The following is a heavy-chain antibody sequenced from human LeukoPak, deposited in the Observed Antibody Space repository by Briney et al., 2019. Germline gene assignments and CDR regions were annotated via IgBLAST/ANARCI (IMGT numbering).Heavy chain of an antibody. V-gene: IGHV3-53*01. CDR2: IYSGGST. CDR3: AKDGLNYFDY. J-gene: IGHJ4*02. D-gene: IGHD4/OR15-4a*01. Sequence: GGSLRLSCAASGVTVSNNYLTWVRQAPGEGLEWVSVIYSGGSTYYADSVKGRFTISRDNSKNTMYLQMNSLRAEDTAVYYCAKDGLNYFDYWGQGTLVTVSS. CDR1: GVTVSNNY.